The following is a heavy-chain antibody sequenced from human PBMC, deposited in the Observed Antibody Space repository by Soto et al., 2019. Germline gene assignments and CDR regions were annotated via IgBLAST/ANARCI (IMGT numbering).Heavy chain of an antibody. Sequence: EVQLLESGGSMVQPGGSLRLSCAASEFSFGGYAMSWVRQAPGKGLEWVSSISGSGASAFYAASVRGRFTISRDNTGNTVSLQMNSLRAEDTALYYCAKGSRGYTTYYFDYWGQGTRITVSS. CDR1: EFSFGGYA. J-gene: IGHJ4*02. V-gene: IGHV3-23*01. CDR2: ISGSGASA. D-gene: IGHD5-18*01. CDR3: AKGSRGYTTYYFDY.